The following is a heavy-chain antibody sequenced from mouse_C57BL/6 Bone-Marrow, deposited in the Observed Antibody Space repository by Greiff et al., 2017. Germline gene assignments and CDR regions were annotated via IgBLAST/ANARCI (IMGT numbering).Heavy chain of an antibody. D-gene: IGHD1-1*01. CDR1: GFTFSSYA. J-gene: IGHJ2*01. V-gene: IGHV5-4*03. Sequence: EVKLVESGGGLVKPGGSLKLSCAASGFTFSSYAMSWVRQTPEKRLEWVATISDGGSYTYYPDNVKGRFTFSRDNAKNKLYLQMSHLKSEDTAMYYCARALLLPYFDYWGQGTTLTVSS. CDR2: ISDGGSYT. CDR3: ARALLLPYFDY.